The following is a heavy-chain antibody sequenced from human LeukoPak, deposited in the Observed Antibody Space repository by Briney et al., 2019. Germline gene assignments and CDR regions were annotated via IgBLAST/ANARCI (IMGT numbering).Heavy chain of an antibody. Sequence: SETLSLTCTVSGASISSGDYYWSWIHQPPGKGLECIGHIYYSGSTYYNPSLKSRVTISVDTSKNQFSLKLSSVTAADTAVYYCARGRGVPYYYDSSGYYPADYWGQGTLVTVSS. V-gene: IGHV4-30-4*01. D-gene: IGHD3-22*01. J-gene: IGHJ4*02. CDR2: IYYSGST. CDR3: ARGRGVPYYYDSSGYYPADY. CDR1: GASISSGDYY.